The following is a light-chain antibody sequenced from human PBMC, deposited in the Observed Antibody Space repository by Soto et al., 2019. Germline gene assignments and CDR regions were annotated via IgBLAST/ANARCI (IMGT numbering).Light chain of an antibody. Sequence: IQVTQSRCSFSEARRYRVTITWRASQGISTSLTWYQQKPGKAPNLLIYAASTLQRGVPSRFSGTGSGTDFTLTISSLQPEDFATYYCQQLNTYPITVGQGTRLEIK. CDR2: AAS. CDR3: QQLNTYPIT. V-gene: IGKV1-8*01. CDR1: QGISTS. J-gene: IGKJ5*01.